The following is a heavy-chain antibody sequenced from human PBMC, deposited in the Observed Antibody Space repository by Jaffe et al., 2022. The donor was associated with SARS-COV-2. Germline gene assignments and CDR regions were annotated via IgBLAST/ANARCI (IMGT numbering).Heavy chain of an antibody. CDR3: ARHLVVNNWFDP. J-gene: IGHJ5*02. Sequence: QLQLQESGPGLVKPSETLSLTCTVSGGSISSGNYYRGWVRQPPGKGLEWIGSIYYSGSTYYNPSLKSRVTISVDTSKNQFSLKLSSVTAADTAVYYCARHLVVNNWFDPWGQGTLVTVSS. V-gene: IGHV4-39*01. CDR1: GGSISSGNYY. D-gene: IGHD2-21*01. CDR2: IYYSGST.